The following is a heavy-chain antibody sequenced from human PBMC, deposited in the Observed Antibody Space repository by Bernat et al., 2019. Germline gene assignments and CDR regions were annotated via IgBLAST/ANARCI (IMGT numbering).Heavy chain of an antibody. V-gene: IGHV1-58*01. D-gene: IGHD3-10*01. CDR3: AAGYYYGSGSYYIPDY. CDR1: GFTFTSSA. CDR2: IVVGSGNP. Sequence: QMQLVQSGPEVKKPGTSVKVSCKASGFTFTSSAVQWVRQARGQRLEWIGWIVVGSGNPNYAQKFQERVTITRDMSTSTAYMELSSLRSEDTAVYYCAAGYYYGSGSYYIPDYWGQGTLVTVSS. J-gene: IGHJ4*02.